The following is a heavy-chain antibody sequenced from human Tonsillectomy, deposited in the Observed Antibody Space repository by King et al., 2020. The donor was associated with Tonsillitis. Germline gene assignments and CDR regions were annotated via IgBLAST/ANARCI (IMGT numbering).Heavy chain of an antibody. CDR1: GFTFSSYG. V-gene: IGHV3-30*03. D-gene: IGHD3-22*01. CDR2: ISYDGSNK. J-gene: IGHJ4*02. CDR3: ASREDSSGYYYAPHFDS. Sequence: VQLVESGGGVVQPGRSLRLSCAASGFTFSSYGMHWVRQAPGKGLEWVAVISYDGSNKYYADSVKGRFTISRDNSKNTLYLQMNSLRAEDTAVYYCASREDSSGYYYAPHFDSWGQGTLVTVSP.